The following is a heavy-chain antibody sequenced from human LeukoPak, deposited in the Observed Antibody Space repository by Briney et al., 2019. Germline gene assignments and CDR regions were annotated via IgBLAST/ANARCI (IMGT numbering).Heavy chain of an antibody. Sequence: SETLSLTCAVYGGSFSGYYWSWIRQPPGKGLEWIGEINHSGSTNYNPSLKSRVTISVDTSKNQFPLKLRSVTAADTAVYYCARGYGIAAAGMQWYFDLWGRGTLVTVSS. CDR2: INHSGST. J-gene: IGHJ2*01. CDR3: ARGYGIAAAGMQWYFDL. CDR1: GGSFSGYY. D-gene: IGHD6-13*01. V-gene: IGHV4-34*01.